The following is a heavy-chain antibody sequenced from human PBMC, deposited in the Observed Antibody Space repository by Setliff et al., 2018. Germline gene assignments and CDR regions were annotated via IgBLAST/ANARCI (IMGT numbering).Heavy chain of an antibody. CDR3: ARSDSSGYHYYYGMDV. CDR1: GYSFSSYW. V-gene: IGHV5-51*01. J-gene: IGHJ6*02. D-gene: IGHD3-22*01. CDR2: IFPGNSDT. Sequence: PGESLKISCKGSGYSFSSYWIGWVRQMPGKGLEWMGIIFPGNSDTRYSPSFQGQVTISADKSISTAYLQWSSLKASDTAFYYCARSDSSGYHYYYGMDVWGQGTTVTVSS.